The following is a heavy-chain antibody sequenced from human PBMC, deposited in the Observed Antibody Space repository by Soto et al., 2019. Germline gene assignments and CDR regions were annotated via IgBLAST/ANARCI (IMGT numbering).Heavy chain of an antibody. J-gene: IGHJ3*02. D-gene: IGHD3-9*01. Sequence: GGSLRLSCAASGFTFSSYSMNWVRQAPGKGLEWVSYISSSSSTIYYADSVKGRFTISRDNAKNSLYLQMNSLRAEDTAVYYCARVLYFDWSHGPLAFDIWGQGTMVTVSS. CDR1: GFTFSSYS. CDR3: ARVLYFDWSHGPLAFDI. CDR2: ISSSSSTI. V-gene: IGHV3-48*01.